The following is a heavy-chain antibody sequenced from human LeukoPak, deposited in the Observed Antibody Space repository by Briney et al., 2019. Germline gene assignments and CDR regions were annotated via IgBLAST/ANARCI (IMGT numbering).Heavy chain of an antibody. J-gene: IGHJ5*02. D-gene: IGHD4-23*01. CDR3: ARGDYYGGGGRNWFDP. Sequence: SETLSLTCAVYGGSFSGYYWSWIRQPPGKGLEWIGEINHSGSTNYNPSLKSRVTISVDTSKNQFSLKLSSVTAADTAVYYCARGDYYGGGGRNWFDPWGQGTLVTVSS. V-gene: IGHV4-34*01. CDR2: INHSGST. CDR1: GGSFSGYY.